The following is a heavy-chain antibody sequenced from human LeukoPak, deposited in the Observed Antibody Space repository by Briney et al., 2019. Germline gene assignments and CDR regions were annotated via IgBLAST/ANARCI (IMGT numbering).Heavy chain of an antibody. Sequence: GGSLRLSCAASGFTFSSYAMSWVRQAPGKGLEWVSAISGSGGSTYYADSVKGRFTISRDNSKNTLYLQMNSLRAEDTAVYYCAKDMGFGDILTGYYNDYWGQGTLVTVSS. V-gene: IGHV3-23*01. D-gene: IGHD3-9*01. J-gene: IGHJ4*02. CDR2: ISGSGGST. CDR3: AKDMGFGDILTGYYNDY. CDR1: GFTFSSYA.